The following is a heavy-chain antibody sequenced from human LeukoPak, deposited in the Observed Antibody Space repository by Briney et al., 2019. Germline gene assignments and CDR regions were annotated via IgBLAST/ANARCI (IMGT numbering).Heavy chain of an antibody. J-gene: IGHJ3*02. Sequence: ASVKVSCKASGYTFTSYDINWVRQAPGQGLEWMGWISAYNGNTNYAQKLQGRVTMTTDTSTSTAYMELRSLRSDDTAVYYCATYSSSSIDAFDIWGQGTMVTVSS. V-gene: IGHV1-18*01. CDR1: GYTFTSYD. CDR3: ATYSSSSIDAFDI. CDR2: ISAYNGNT. D-gene: IGHD6-6*01.